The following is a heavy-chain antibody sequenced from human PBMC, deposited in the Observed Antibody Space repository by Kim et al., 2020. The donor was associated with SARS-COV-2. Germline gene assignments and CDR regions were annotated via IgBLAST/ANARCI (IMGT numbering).Heavy chain of an antibody. D-gene: IGHD3-22*01. J-gene: IGHJ4*02. V-gene: IGHV3-48*03. Sequence: YYVDSVKGRFTISRDNAKNSLHLQMNSLRAEDTALYYCAREISSGYSFDHWGQGTLVTVSS. CDR3: AREISSGYSFDH.